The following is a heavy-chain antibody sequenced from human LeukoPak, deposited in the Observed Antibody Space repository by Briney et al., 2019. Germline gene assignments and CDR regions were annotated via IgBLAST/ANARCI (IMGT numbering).Heavy chain of an antibody. D-gene: IGHD4-17*01. CDR1: RFTFGNFA. V-gene: IGHV3-23*01. CDR2: VTDSGRSL. J-gene: IGHJ4*02. CDR3: AKHPGPYGADPFEH. Sequence: GGSLRLSCAASRFTFGNFAMSWVRQAPGQGLEWISTVTDSGRSLFYADSVRGRFTISRDNSNNTLFLHLHSLRAEDTAFYYCAKHPGPYGADPFEHWGREPWSPSPQ.